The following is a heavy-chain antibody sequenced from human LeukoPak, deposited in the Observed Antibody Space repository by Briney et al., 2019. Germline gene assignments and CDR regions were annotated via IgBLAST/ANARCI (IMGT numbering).Heavy chain of an antibody. CDR1: EYTFTSYA. D-gene: IGHD2-21*01. CDR3: ARDWDMGVINAFDI. CDR2: INTNTGNP. J-gene: IGHJ3*02. V-gene: IGHV7-4-1*02. Sequence: ASVKVSCKASEYTFTSYAMNWVRQAPGQGLEWMGWINTNTGNPTYAQGFTGRFVFSLDTSVSTAYLQISSLKAEDTAVYYCARDWDMGVINAFDIWGQGTMVTVSS.